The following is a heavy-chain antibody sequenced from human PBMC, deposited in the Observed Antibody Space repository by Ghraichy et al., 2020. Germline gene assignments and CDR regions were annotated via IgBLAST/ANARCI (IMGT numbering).Heavy chain of an antibody. J-gene: IGHJ4*02. CDR2: IYYSGST. V-gene: IGHV4-61*01. CDR3: ARITSSGWSGYARAHHFDY. Sequence: SETLSLTCTVSGGSVSSGSYYWSWIRQPPGQGLEWIGYIYYSGSTNYNPSLQSRVTISVATSKNQFSLKLSSVTAADTAVYYCARITSSGWSGYARAHHFDYWGQGTLVTVSS. CDR1: GGSVSSGSYY. D-gene: IGHD6-19*01.